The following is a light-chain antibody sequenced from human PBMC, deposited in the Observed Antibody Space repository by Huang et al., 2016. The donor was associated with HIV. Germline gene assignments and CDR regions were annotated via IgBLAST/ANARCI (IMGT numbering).Light chain of an antibody. V-gene: IGKV3-15*01. CDR2: GAS. J-gene: IGKJ1*01. Sequence: EKVMTQSPATLSVSPGERATLSGRASQSVSSNLAWYQQTPGQAPRLLMYGASTRATVIPARFSGSWSGTEFTLTISSLQYEDFAVYYCQQYNNWPWTFGQGTKVEIK. CDR3: QQYNNWPWT. CDR1: QSVSSN.